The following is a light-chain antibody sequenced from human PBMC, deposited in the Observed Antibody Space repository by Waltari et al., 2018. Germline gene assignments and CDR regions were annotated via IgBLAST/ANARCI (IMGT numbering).Light chain of an antibody. CDR3: QQYGTPQGYI. CDR1: QRVSSNY. CDR2: GAS. J-gene: IGKJ2*01. V-gene: IGKV3-20*01. Sequence: EIVLTQSPGTLSLSPVETATLSCRANQRVSSNYFAWYQKKAGQSPRLLIYGASNRASGVPDRFSGRVSGAEFTLTISRLDPEDFAVYYCQQYGTPQGYIFGQGTKVDI.